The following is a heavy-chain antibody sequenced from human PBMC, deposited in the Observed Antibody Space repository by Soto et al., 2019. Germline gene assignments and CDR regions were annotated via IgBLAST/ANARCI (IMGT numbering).Heavy chain of an antibody. V-gene: IGHV2-5*08. CDR2: IYWDDDK. CDR3: AHYFYGVTDY. CDR1: GGSVSSGNYY. J-gene: IGHJ4*02. Sequence: TLSLTCTVSGGSVSSGNYYCSWIRQPPGKALEWLALIYWDDDKRYSPSLKSRLTITKDTSKNQVVLTMTNMDPVDTATYYCAHYFYGVTDYWGQGTLVTVSS. D-gene: IGHD4-17*01.